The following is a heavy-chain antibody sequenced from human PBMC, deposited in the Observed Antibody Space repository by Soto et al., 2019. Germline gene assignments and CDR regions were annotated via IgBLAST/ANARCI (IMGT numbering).Heavy chain of an antibody. CDR2: ISGRGGST. CDR1: GFTFSSYA. J-gene: IGHJ4*02. D-gene: IGHD3-22*01. Sequence: PGGSLRLSCAASGFTFSSYAMSWVRQAPGKGLEWVSAISGRGGSTYYAEYVKGRFTISRDNSKNTLYLQMNSLRAEDTAVYYCAKNPGYYYDSTGYHFDYWGQGTLVTVSS. V-gene: IGHV3-23*01. CDR3: AKNPGYYYDSTGYHFDY.